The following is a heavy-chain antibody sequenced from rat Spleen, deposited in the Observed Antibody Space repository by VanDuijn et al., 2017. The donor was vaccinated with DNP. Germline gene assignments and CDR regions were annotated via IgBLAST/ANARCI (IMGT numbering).Heavy chain of an antibody. CDR1: GFTFNTYW. D-gene: IGHD1-2*01. Sequence: EVQLVETGGGLVQPGRSLKLSCVASGFTFNTYWMFWVRQAPGKGLEWVASINPDGTNTYYLDSVKGRFTISRDNAENTVYLQMNSLRSEDTATYYCTTHGSIATISTGAMDVWGQGTSVTVSS. CDR2: INPDGTNT. CDR3: TTHGSIATISTGAMDV. V-gene: IGHV5-58*01. J-gene: IGHJ4*01.